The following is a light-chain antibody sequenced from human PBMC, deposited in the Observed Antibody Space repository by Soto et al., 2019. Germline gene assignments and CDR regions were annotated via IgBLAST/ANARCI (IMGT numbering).Light chain of an antibody. CDR2: GAS. CDR3: QQYHNWPPIN. V-gene: IGKV3D-15*01. CDR1: QFVSSN. Sequence: EIVMTQSRVTLSVSPWERSTLSCRASQFVSSNLAWYQQKPGQAPRLLIYGASTRATGIPARFSGSGSGTEFTLTISNLQSEDFAVYFCQQYHNWPPINCGQGTRREIK. J-gene: IGKJ5*01.